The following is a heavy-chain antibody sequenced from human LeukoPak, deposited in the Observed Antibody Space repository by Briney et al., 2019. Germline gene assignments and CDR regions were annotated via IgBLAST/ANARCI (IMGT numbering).Heavy chain of an antibody. V-gene: IGHV3-30*02. J-gene: IGHJ3*02. D-gene: IGHD6-13*01. CDR1: GFTFSSYG. CDR2: IRYDGSNK. CDR3: ARDTPGIAAAGTGAFDI. Sequence: GGSLRLSCAASGFTFSSYGMHWVRQAPGKGLEWVVFIRYDGSNKYYADSVKGRFTISRDNSKNTLYLQMNSLRAEDTAVYYCARDTPGIAAAGTGAFDIWGQGTMVTVSS.